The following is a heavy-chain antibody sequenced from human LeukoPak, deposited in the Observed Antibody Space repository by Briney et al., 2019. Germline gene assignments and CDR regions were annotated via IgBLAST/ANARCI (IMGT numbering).Heavy chain of an antibody. D-gene: IGHD3-22*01. Sequence: VASVKVSCKASGYTFTSYYMHWVRQAPGQGLEWMGIINPSGGSTSYAQKFQGRVTMTRDMSTSTVYMELSSLRSEDTAVYYCARFTYYYDSSRAFDIWGQGTMVTVSS. CDR3: ARFTYYYDSSRAFDI. V-gene: IGHV1-46*01. CDR1: GYTFTSYY. J-gene: IGHJ3*02. CDR2: INPSGGST.